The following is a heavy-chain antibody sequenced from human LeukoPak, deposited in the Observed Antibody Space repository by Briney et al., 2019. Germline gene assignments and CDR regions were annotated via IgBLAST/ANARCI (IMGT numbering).Heavy chain of an antibody. J-gene: IGHJ4*02. CDR2: INPNSGGT. CDR3: ARGGYSGSYAYYFDY. V-gene: IGHV1-2*02. Sequence: GASVKVSCKVSGYTLTELSMHWVRQAPGQGLEWMGWINPNSGGTNYAQKFQGRVTMTRDTSISTAYMELSRLRSDDTAVYYCARGGYSGSYAYYFDYWGQGTLVTVSS. CDR1: GYTLTELS. D-gene: IGHD1-26*01.